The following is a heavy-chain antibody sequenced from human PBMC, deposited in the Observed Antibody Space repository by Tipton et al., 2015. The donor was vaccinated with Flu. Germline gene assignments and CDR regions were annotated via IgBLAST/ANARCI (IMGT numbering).Heavy chain of an antibody. CDR3: AKDLHGDYADYFDS. J-gene: IGHJ4*02. V-gene: IGHV3-23*01. Sequence: SLRLSCAGSGFTFSTYAMSWVRQAPGKGLEWVSGISRSGDRTHYADSVKGRFTISRDNSKNTLFLLMNSLRAEDTAIYYCAKDLHGDYADYFDSWGQGTLVTVSS. D-gene: IGHD4-17*01. CDR2: ISRSGDRT. CDR1: GFTFSTYA.